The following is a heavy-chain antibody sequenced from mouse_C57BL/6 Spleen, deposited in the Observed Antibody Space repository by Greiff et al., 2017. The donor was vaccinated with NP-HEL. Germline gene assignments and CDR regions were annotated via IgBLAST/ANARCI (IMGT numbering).Heavy chain of an antibody. Sequence: VQLQQPGAELVRPGSSVKLSCKASGYTFTSYWMHWVKQRPIQGLEWIGNIDPSDSETHYNQKFKDKATLTVDKSSSTAYMQLSSLTSEDSAVYYCAREDYDYDWSFDYWGQGTTLTVSS. D-gene: IGHD2-4*01. CDR2: IDPSDSET. V-gene: IGHV1-52*01. J-gene: IGHJ2*01. CDR3: AREDYDYDWSFDY. CDR1: GYTFTSYW.